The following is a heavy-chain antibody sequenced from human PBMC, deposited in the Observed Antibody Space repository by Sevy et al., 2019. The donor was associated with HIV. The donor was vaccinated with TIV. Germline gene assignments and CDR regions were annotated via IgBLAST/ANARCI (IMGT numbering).Heavy chain of an antibody. D-gene: IGHD3-22*01. J-gene: IGHJ4*02. Sequence: GGSLRLSCAAAGFTFSSYAMHWVRQAPGKGLEWVAIIWSDGAYQYHGDSVKGRFTISRDNSKNTLYLQMNSLRVEDMALYYCARGGYYYDNAAYYAFDSWGQGTLVTVSS. CDR2: IWSDGAYQ. V-gene: IGHV3-33*01. CDR1: GFTFSSYA. CDR3: ARGGYYYDNAAYYAFDS.